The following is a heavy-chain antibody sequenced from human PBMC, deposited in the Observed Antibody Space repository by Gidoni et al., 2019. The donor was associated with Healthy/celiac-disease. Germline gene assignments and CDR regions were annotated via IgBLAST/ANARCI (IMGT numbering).Heavy chain of an antibody. J-gene: IGHJ6*02. CDR1: GFTFDDYA. CDR2: ISWNSGSI. CDR3: AKDSKDVFLGGYYYGMDV. D-gene: IGHD2-21*01. V-gene: IGHV3-9*01. Sequence: DVQLVESGGGLVQPGRSLRLSCAASGFTFDDYALHWVRQAPGKGLEWGSGISWNSGSIGYADAVKGRFTISRDNAKNSLYLQMNSLRAEDTALYYCAKDSKDVFLGGYYYGMDVWGQGTTVTVSS.